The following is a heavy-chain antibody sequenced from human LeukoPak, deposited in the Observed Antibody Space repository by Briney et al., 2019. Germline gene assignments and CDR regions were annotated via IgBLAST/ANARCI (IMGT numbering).Heavy chain of an antibody. CDR3: ASSRGGSYHY. Sequence: PGGSLRLSCAASGFTFSNDWMHWVRQAPGKGLVWVSRINTDGSTTTYADSVKGRFTISRDNAKNTLYLQMNSLRVEDTAVYYCASSRGGSYHYWGQGTLVTVAS. D-gene: IGHD3-16*02. V-gene: IGHV3-74*01. CDR2: INTDGSTT. J-gene: IGHJ4*02. CDR1: GFTFSNDW.